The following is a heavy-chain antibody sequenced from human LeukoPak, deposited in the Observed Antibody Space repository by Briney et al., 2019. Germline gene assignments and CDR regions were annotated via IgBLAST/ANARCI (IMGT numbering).Heavy chain of an antibody. Sequence: PSETLSLTCAVSGGSFSGYYWTWIRQPPGKGLEWIGEINHSGSTNYNPSLKSRVTISVDTSKNQFSLKLSSVTAADTAVYYCASITGGFDYWGQGTLVTVSS. V-gene: IGHV4-34*01. CDR2: INHSGST. CDR1: GGSFSGYY. J-gene: IGHJ4*02. D-gene: IGHD3-10*01. CDR3: ASITGGFDY.